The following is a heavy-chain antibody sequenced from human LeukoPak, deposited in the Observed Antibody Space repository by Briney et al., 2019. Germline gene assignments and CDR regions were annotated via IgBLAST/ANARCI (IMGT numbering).Heavy chain of an antibody. D-gene: IGHD5-24*01. CDR3: ARVLEMATITPDY. Sequence: ASVKVSCKASGYTFTSYDISWVRQAPGQGLEWMGWINPNSGGTNYAQKFQGRVTMTRDTSISTAYMELSRLRSDDTAVYYCARVLEMATITPDYWGQGTLVTVFS. V-gene: IGHV1-2*02. CDR1: GYTFTSYD. J-gene: IGHJ4*02. CDR2: INPNSGGT.